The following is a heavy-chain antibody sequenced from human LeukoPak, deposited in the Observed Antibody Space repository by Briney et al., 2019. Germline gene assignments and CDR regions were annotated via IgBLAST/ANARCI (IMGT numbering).Heavy chain of an antibody. CDR1: GFTFISYA. V-gene: IGHV3-23*01. CDR3: ATGPNPDY. CDR2: ISRSGGST. J-gene: IGHJ4*02. Sequence: GGSLRLSCAASGFTFISYAMSGVRQAPGKGLEWVSTISRSGGSTYYADSVKGRFTISRDNSKNTLYLQMNSLRAEDTAVYYCATGPNPDYWGQGTLVTVSS.